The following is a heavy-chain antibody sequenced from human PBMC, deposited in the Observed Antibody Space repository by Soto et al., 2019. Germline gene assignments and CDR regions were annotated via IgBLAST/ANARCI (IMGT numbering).Heavy chain of an antibody. Sequence: QVQLQESGPGLVKPSQTLSLTCTVSGGSISSGDYYWSWIRQPPGKGLEWIGYIYYSGSTDYNPSLKSRVTITVDTSKNQFSLKMSSVTAADTAVYYCAIGSYYYDNSGNYHYWGQGTLVTVSS. CDR3: AIGSYYYDNSGNYHY. J-gene: IGHJ4*02. D-gene: IGHD3-22*01. CDR1: GGSISSGDYY. V-gene: IGHV4-30-4*01. CDR2: IYYSGST.